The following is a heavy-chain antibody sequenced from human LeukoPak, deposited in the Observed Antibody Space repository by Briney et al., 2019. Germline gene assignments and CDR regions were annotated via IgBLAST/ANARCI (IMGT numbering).Heavy chain of an antibody. V-gene: IGHV1-2*02. D-gene: IGHD2-2*01. CDR2: INPNSGGT. CDR3: ARFQVAPAANWFDP. Sequence: GASVKVSCKASGYTFTGYYMHWVRRAPGQGLEWMGWINPNSGGTNYAQKFQGRVTMTRDTSISTAYMELSRLRSDDTAVYYCARFQVAPAANWFDPWGQGTLVTVSS. CDR1: GYTFTGYY. J-gene: IGHJ5*02.